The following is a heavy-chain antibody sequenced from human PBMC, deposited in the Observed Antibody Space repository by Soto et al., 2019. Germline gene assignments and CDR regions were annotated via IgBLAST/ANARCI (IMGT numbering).Heavy chain of an antibody. Sequence: SETLSVTCAVSGGSISTSIWWSWVRQPPGKGLELIGQIYHSGSTNYNPSLKSRVTISVDTSKNQFSLKLSSVTAADTAVYYCAREAHVDTAMVTVFDYWGQGTLVTVSS. CDR3: AREAHVDTAMVTVFDY. CDR2: IYHSGST. D-gene: IGHD5-18*01. CDR1: GGSISTSIW. J-gene: IGHJ4*02. V-gene: IGHV4-4*02.